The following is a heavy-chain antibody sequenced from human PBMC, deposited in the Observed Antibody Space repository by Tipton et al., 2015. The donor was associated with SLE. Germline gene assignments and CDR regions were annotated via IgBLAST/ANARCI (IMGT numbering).Heavy chain of an antibody. D-gene: IGHD3-3*01. J-gene: IGHJ4*02. CDR3: ARGLGITIFGVVIPAYYFDY. V-gene: IGHV4-34*01. CDR1: GGSFGGYY. CDR2: INHSGST. Sequence: TLSLTCAVYGGSFGGYYWSWIRQPPGKGLEWIGEINHSGSTNYNPSLKSRVTISVDTSKNQFSLKLSSVTAADTAVYYCARGLGITIFGVVIPAYYFDYWGQGTLVTVSS.